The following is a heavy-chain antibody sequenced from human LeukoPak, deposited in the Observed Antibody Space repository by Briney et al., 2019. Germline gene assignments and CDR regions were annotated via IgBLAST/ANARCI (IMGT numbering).Heavy chain of an antibody. V-gene: IGHV3-23*01. CDR3: TGGSGWYSPDY. CDR1: GFTFSTYA. D-gene: IGHD6-19*01. Sequence: PGGSLRLSCAASGFTFSTYAMSWVRQAPGKGLEWVSDLRGSGTDTYYADSVRGRFTISRDNSKNTLYLQMNSLKPEDTAVYYCTGGSGWYSPDYWGQGTLVTVSS. CDR2: LRGSGTDT. J-gene: IGHJ4*02.